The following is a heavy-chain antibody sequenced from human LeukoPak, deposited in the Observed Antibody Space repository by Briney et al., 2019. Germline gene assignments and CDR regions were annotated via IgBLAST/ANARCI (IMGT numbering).Heavy chain of an antibody. J-gene: IGHJ3*02. Sequence: GGSLRLSCAASAFTLSGFTMHWIRQASGKGLEWLGRLPGKTNNYATEAASVRGRFTISRDDSKNTAYLQMNSLRAEDTAVYYCARVRSSSFHAFDIWGQGTMVTVSS. CDR3: ARVRSSSFHAFDI. CDR1: AFTLSGFT. D-gene: IGHD6-6*01. CDR2: LPGKTNNYAT. V-gene: IGHV3-73*01.